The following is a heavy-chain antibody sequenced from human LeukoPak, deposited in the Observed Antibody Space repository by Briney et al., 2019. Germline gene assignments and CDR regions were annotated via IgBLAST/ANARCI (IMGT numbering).Heavy chain of an antibody. CDR2: IYHNSGTT. CDR3: AQMGPYSPAYSQH. CDR1: GGSITSYF. Sequence: SETLPLTCSVSGGSITSYFWTWIRQPPGKGLEWIGYIYHNSGTTNYNPSLKSRVSISVDTSKTHSSLKLNSVTAADTAVYYCAQMGPYSPAYSQHWGQGTLVTVSS. J-gene: IGHJ1*01. D-gene: IGHD2-15*01. V-gene: IGHV4-59*01.